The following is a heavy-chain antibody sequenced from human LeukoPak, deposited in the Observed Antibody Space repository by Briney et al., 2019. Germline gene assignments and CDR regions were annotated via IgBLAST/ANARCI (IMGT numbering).Heavy chain of an antibody. Sequence: GGSLRLSCAASDFTVSSNYMSWVRQAPRKGLEWVSVIYSGGSTYYADSVKGRFTISRDNSKNTLYLQMNSLRAEDTAVYYCARDLPGVQWLWVPDYWGQGTLVTVSS. CDR3: ARDLPGVQWLWVPDY. D-gene: IGHD3-22*01. V-gene: IGHV3-66*01. CDR1: DFTVSSNY. CDR2: IYSGGST. J-gene: IGHJ4*02.